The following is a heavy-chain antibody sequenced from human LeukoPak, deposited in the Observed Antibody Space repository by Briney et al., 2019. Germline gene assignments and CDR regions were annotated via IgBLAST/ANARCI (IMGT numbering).Heavy chain of an antibody. CDR3: AASDSYYDSSGPPFLFDY. D-gene: IGHD3-22*01. CDR1: GFTVSSNY. CDR2: IYSGGST. Sequence: GGSLRLSCAASGFTVSSNYMSWVRQAPGKGLEWVSDIYSGGSTYYADSVNGRFTISRDNSKKTLYLQKNSVMADDTAVYYCAASDSYYDSSGPPFLFDYWGQGTLVTVSS. V-gene: IGHV3-66*01. J-gene: IGHJ4*02.